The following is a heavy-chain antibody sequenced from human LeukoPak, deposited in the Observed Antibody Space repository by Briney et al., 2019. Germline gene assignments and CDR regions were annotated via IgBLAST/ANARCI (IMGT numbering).Heavy chain of an antibody. J-gene: IGHJ6*02. Sequence: GGSLRLSCAASGFTFSSYSMNWVRQAPGKGLEWVSSISSSCSYIYYADSVKGRFTISRDNAKNSLYLQMNSLRAEDTAVYYCARDLCGSTSCYWGYYYYGMDVWGQGTTVTVSS. V-gene: IGHV3-21*01. CDR3: ARDLCGSTSCYWGYYYYGMDV. D-gene: IGHD2-2*01. CDR2: ISSSCSYI. CDR1: GFTFSSYS.